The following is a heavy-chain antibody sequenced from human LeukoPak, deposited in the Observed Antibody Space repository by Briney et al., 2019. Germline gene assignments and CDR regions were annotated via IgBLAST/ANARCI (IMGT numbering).Heavy chain of an antibody. J-gene: IGHJ4*02. V-gene: IGHV4-30-4*08. D-gene: IGHD3-10*01. CDR1: GGSISSGDYY. CDR3: ASRNSGSYSQLDY. CDR2: IYYSGST. Sequence: SETLSLTSTVSGGSISSGDYYWSWIRQPPGKGLEWIGYIYYSGSTYYNPSLKSRVTISVDTSKNQFSLKLSSVTAADTAVYYCASRNSGSYSQLDYWGQGTLVTVSS.